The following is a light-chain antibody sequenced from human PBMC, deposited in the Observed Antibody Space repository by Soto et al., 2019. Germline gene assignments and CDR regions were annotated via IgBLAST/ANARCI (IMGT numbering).Light chain of an antibody. CDR1: QSIGSN. CDR2: GAS. V-gene: IGKV3-15*01. Sequence: EIAMTQSPGTLSVSPGERVTLSCRASQSIGSNLAWYQHKPGQAPRLLVYGASTMAAGIPARFSGSGSGTKFILPISNLQSEDFAVYSCQQYNNWPGTFGQGTKLESK. J-gene: IGKJ2*02. CDR3: QQYNNWPGT.